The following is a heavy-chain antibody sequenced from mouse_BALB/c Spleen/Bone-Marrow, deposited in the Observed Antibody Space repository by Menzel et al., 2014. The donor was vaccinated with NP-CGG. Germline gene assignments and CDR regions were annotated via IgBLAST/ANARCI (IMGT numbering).Heavy chain of an antibody. CDR1: GFTFSSYG. D-gene: IGHD2-4*01. Sequence: EVKLVESGGDLVKPGGSLKLSCAASGFTFSSYGMSWVRQTPDKRLESVATISSGGSYTYYPDSVKGRFTISRENAKNTLYLQMSSLKSEDTAMYYCARRTYYDYDGYFDYWGQGTTLTVSS. CDR2: ISSGGSYT. J-gene: IGHJ2*01. V-gene: IGHV5-6*02. CDR3: ARRTYYDYDGYFDY.